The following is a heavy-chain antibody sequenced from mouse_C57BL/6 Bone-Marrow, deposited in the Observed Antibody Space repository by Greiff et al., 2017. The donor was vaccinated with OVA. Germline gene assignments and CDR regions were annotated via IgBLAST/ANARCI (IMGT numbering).Heavy chain of an antibody. V-gene: IGHV3-6*01. CDR1: GYSITSGYY. Sequence: ESGPGLVKPSQSLSLTCSVTGYSITSGYYWNWIRQFPGKKLEWMGYISYDGSNNYNPSLKNRISITRDTSKNQFFLKLNSVTTEDTATYYCAEGTRAWFAYWGQGTLVTVSA. CDR2: ISYDGSN. J-gene: IGHJ3*01. D-gene: IGHD3-3*01. CDR3: AEGTRAWFAY.